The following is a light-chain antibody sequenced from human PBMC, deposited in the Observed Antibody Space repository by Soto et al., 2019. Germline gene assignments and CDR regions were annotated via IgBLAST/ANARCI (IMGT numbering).Light chain of an antibody. CDR2: KAS. Sequence: DIQMTQSPATLSASVGDRVTITCRASQSISSWLAWYQQKTGKAPKLLIYKASNFESGVPSRFSGSGSGTEFTLTISSLQPDDFATYYCQQYNSDSITFGQGTRLEIK. CDR3: QQYNSDSIT. CDR1: QSISSW. J-gene: IGKJ5*01. V-gene: IGKV1-5*03.